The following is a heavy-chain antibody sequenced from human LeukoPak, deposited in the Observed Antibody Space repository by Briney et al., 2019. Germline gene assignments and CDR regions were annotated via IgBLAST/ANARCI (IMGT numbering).Heavy chain of an antibody. Sequence: SVKVSCKASGGTFSSYAISWVRQAPGQGLEWMGSIITILGIANYAQKFQGRVTITADKSTSTAYMELSSLRSEDAAVYYCARDVTGRRVAATHFDYWGQGTLVTVSS. D-gene: IGHD2-15*01. J-gene: IGHJ4*02. V-gene: IGHV1-69*04. CDR2: IITILGIA. CDR3: ARDVTGRRVAATHFDY. CDR1: GGTFSSYA.